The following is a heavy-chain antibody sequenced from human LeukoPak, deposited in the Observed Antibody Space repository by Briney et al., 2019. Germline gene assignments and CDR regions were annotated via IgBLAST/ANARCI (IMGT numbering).Heavy chain of an antibody. CDR1: GFTFSSSY. CDR2: LYSAGAT. Sequence: GGSLRLSCAASGFTFSSSYMSWVRQAQGKGLEWVSVLYSAGATYYADSVKGRFTISRDNSKNTLYLQMDSLRAEDTAVYYCARSSGSYLYFDYWGQGTLITVSS. D-gene: IGHD1-26*01. CDR3: ARSSGSYLYFDY. V-gene: IGHV3-66*02. J-gene: IGHJ4*02.